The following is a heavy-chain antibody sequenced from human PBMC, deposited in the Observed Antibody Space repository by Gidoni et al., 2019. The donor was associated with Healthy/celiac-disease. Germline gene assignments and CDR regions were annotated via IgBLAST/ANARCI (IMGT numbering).Heavy chain of an antibody. D-gene: IGHD2-21*01. J-gene: IGHJ6*02. CDR2: INPSDSHT. CDR3: ARGEVYYGMDV. CDR1: GYSFTSYW. Sequence: EVQLVQSGAEVTKPGESLRISCRGSGYSFTSYWLSWVRQMPGEGMEWMGRINPSDSHTNYSPSFQGHVTISADKSISTAYLQWSSLKASDTAMYYCARGEVYYGMDVWGQGTTVTVSS. V-gene: IGHV5-10-1*01.